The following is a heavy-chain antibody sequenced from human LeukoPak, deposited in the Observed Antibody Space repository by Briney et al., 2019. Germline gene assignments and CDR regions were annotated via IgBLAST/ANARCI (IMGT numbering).Heavy chain of an antibody. CDR2: IRSKVNNYAT. V-gene: IGHV3-73*01. CDR1: GFTFSGSA. J-gene: IGHJ4*02. D-gene: IGHD3-22*01. CDR3: TRRSGDDSRGYYDY. Sequence: GGSLRLSCAASGFTFSGSAMHWVRQASGKGLEWVGRIRSKVNNYATAYAASVKGRFTISRDESKNTAYLQMNSLKTEDTAVYYCTRRSGDDSRGYYDYWGQGTLVTVFS.